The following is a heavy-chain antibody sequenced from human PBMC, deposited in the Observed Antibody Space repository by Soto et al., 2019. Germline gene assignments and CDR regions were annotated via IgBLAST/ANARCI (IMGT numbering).Heavy chain of an antibody. CDR1: VFTYRSYW. CDR2: IKQDGSEK. CDR3: AREDAANSDPPFDY. V-gene: IGHV3-7*01. Sequence: PGGSLRHSCAASVFTYRSYWMSWFRQAPGKGLEWVANIKQDGSEKYYVDSVKGRFTISRDNAKNSLYLQMNSLRAEDTAVYYCAREDAANSDPPFDYWGQGTLVTVSS. J-gene: IGHJ4*02. D-gene: IGHD1-26*01.